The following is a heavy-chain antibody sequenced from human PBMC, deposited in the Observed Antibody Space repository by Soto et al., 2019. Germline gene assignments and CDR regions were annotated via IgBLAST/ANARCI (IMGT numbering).Heavy chain of an antibody. CDR1: GFTFSNYA. CDR3: AKDPLTVTPYFDY. Sequence: EVQVLESGGGLVQPGGSLRLSCAASGFTFSNYAMSWVRQAPGKGLEWVSTISGNGDNTDYVDSVKGRFTISRDNSKNTLYLQMNSLRAEDTAVYYCAKDPLTVTPYFDYWGQGTLVTVSS. CDR2: ISGNGDNT. V-gene: IGHV3-23*01. J-gene: IGHJ4*02. D-gene: IGHD4-17*01.